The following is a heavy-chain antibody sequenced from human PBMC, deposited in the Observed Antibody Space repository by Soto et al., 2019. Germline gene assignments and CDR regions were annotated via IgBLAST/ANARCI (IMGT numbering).Heavy chain of an antibody. Sequence: EVQLLESGGGLVQPGGSLRLSCAASGFTFSSYAMSWVRQAPGKGLEWVSAISGSGGSTYYADSVIGRFTISRDNSKNPLYLQMNSLRAEDTAVYYCAKDLSGYDFWSGYFFCPDYWGQGTLVTVSS. D-gene: IGHD3-3*01. CDR1: GFTFSSYA. V-gene: IGHV3-23*01. J-gene: IGHJ4*02. CDR3: AKDLSGYDFWSGYFFCPDY. CDR2: ISGSGGST.